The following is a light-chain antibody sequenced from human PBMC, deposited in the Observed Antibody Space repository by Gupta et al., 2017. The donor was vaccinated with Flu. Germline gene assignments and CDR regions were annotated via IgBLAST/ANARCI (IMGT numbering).Light chain of an antibody. J-gene: IGKJ3*01. CDR3: QQRYSSPIT. V-gene: IGKV1-39*01. CDR1: QSISSF. Sequence: TQSPSSLSASVGDRVTITCRASQSISSFLNWYQQKPGKAPKRLIYATSSLQSGVPSRFSGSGSGTEFTLTISSLQPEDFATYYCQQRYSSPITFGPGTKVEIK. CDR2: ATS.